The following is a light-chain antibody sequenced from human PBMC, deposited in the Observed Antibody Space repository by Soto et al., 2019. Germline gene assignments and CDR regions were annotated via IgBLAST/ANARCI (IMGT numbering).Light chain of an antibody. J-gene: IGLJ2*01. CDR2: QDD. CDR1: SGRIANNF. CDR3: HSYTNETVI. Sequence: NFMLTQPHSLSASPGTTVTITCTRSSGRIANNFVQWFQQRPGTSPVILIFQDDQTASGVPDRFSGSIDSSSNSASLTISGLETEDEADYYCHSYTNETVIFGGGTKVTVL. V-gene: IGLV6-57*01.